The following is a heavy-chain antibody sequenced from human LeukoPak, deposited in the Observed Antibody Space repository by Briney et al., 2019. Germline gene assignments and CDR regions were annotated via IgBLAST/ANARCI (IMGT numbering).Heavy chain of an antibody. J-gene: IGHJ4*02. Sequence: PGGSLRLSCAASGFTFNNYGMHWVRQAPGKGLEWVAVIPYDGRNKHYPDSVKGRFTISRDISTDTLWLQMDSLRTEDTAVYYCAKGPLRGTAAAIDYWGQGTLVTVSS. D-gene: IGHD2-2*01. CDR3: AKGPLRGTAAAIDY. CDR1: GFTFNNYG. CDR2: IPYDGRNK. V-gene: IGHV3-30*18.